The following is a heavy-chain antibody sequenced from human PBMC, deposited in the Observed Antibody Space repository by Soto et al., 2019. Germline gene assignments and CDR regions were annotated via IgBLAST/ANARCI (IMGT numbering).Heavy chain of an antibody. J-gene: IGHJ4*01. CDR3: ANDVEGGGLVRGPGDY. CDR1: RFTFTNYA. D-gene: IGHD2-15*01. CDR2: ISASGGAT. V-gene: IGHV3-23*01. Sequence: GGMRHTLVASRFTFTNYAMSWVRQAPGKGMEWVAAISASGGATIHADSVKGRLTISRDNSKNPLYLQMNSLRAEDTAVYYCANDVEGGGLVRGPGDYWGHGTKVTVSS.